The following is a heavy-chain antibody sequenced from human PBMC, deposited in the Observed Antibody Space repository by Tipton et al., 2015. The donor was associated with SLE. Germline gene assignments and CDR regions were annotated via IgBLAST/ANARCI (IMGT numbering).Heavy chain of an antibody. D-gene: IGHD3-3*01. Sequence: LSLTCAASGFTFSNYAMSWVRQAPGKGLEWVSAITGSGDRTYYIDSVKGRFTISRDNSKNSLYLQMNGLRAEDTAVYYCARSPVDYWNGYSAWGQGTLVAVSS. V-gene: IGHV3-23*01. CDR2: ITGSGDRT. CDR3: ARSPVDYWNGYSA. J-gene: IGHJ4*02. CDR1: GFTFSNYA.